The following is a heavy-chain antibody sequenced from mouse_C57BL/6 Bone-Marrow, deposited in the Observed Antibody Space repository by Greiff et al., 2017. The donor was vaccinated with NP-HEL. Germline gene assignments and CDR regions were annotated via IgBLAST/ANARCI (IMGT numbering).Heavy chain of an antibody. CDR1: GYTFTSYW. Sequence: VQLQQPGAELVMPGASVKLSCKASGYTFTSYWMHWVKQRPGQGLEWIGEIDPSDSYTNYNQKFKGKSTLTVDKSSSTAYMQLSSLTSEDSAVYYCARHWDYYAMDYWGQGTSVTVSS. D-gene: IGHD4-1*01. V-gene: IGHV1-69*01. CDR3: ARHWDYYAMDY. J-gene: IGHJ4*01. CDR2: IDPSDSYT.